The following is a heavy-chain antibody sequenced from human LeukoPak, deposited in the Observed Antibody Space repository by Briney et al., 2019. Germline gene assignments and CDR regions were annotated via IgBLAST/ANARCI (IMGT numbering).Heavy chain of an antibody. Sequence: SCKASGYTFTIYGISWVRQAPGKGLEWVSAISGSGDRTFYADSVKGRLTISRDNSKNTLYLQLNTVRAEDTALYYCARGGTNYYYMDVWGNGTTVTVSS. J-gene: IGHJ6*03. V-gene: IGHV3-23*01. CDR1: GYTFTIYG. D-gene: IGHD3-10*01. CDR3: ARGGTNYYYMDV. CDR2: ISGSGDRT.